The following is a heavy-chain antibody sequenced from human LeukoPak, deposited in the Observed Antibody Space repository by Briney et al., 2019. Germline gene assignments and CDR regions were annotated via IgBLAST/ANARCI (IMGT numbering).Heavy chain of an antibody. CDR1: GDSISNYY. Sequence: PSETLSLTCTVSGDSISNYYWSWIRQPPGKGLEWIGYIYYSGSTNYNPSLNSRVTISVDTSKKQFSLRLSSVTAADTAVYYCAREVVVAGDIDYWGQGTLVTVSS. V-gene: IGHV4-59*01. CDR2: IYYSGST. J-gene: IGHJ4*02. CDR3: AREVVVAGDIDY. D-gene: IGHD2-15*01.